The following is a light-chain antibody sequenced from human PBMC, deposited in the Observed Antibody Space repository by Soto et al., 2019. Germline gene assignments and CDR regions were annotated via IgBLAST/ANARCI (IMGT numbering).Light chain of an antibody. Sequence: EIVLTQSPATLSLSPGERATLSCRASESVSSYLAWYQQKPGQAPRLLIYDAYNRATGIPARFSGSGSGTDFTLTISSLEPEDFAVYYCQQRSIWITFGQGTRLEI. V-gene: IGKV3-11*01. CDR2: DAY. J-gene: IGKJ5*01. CDR3: QQRSIWIT. CDR1: ESVSSY.